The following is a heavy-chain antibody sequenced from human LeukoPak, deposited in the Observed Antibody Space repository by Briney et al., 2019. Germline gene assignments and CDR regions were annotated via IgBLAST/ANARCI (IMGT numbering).Heavy chain of an antibody. CDR2: FDPEDGET. CDR3: ARTHWEYQLQFLGLVP. V-gene: IGHV1-24*01. D-gene: IGHD2-2*01. J-gene: IGHJ5*02. Sequence: ASEKVSCKVSGYTLTELSMHWVRQAPGQGLEWMGGFDPEDGETIYAQKSQSRVTMTEDTSTDTAYRELSTLRCENTAVYYCARTHWEYQLQFLGLVPWGQGALFTVSS. CDR1: GYTLTELS.